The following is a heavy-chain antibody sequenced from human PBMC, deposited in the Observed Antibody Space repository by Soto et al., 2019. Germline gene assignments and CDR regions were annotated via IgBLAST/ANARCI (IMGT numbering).Heavy chain of an antibody. Sequence: QVQLVQSGTEVKKPGASVKVSCKASGYTFTKYVIHWVRQAPGQRLEWMGGIYPGNGDTRYSERFQDRVAITRDTSASIVYMEVSGLRSEDTAVYSCARAGLHWLTHFDFWGQGTRVTVSS. J-gene: IGHJ4*02. CDR3: ARAGLHWLTHFDF. D-gene: IGHD5-12*01. V-gene: IGHV1-3*01. CDR2: IYPGNGDT. CDR1: GYTFTKYV.